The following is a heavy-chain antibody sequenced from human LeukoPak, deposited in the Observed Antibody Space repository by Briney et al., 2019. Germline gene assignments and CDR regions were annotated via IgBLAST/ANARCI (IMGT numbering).Heavy chain of an antibody. CDR3: VKPGGSLYYGSDDY. CDR2: ISYDGSNK. V-gene: IGHV3-30-3*02. D-gene: IGHD3-10*01. J-gene: IGHJ4*02. Sequence: GGSLRLSCAASGFTFSSYAMHWVRQAPGKGLEWVAVISYDGSNKYYADSVKGRFTISRDNAKNSLYLQMSSLRAEDTAVYYCVKPGGSLYYGSDDYWGQGTLVTVSS. CDR1: GFTFSSYA.